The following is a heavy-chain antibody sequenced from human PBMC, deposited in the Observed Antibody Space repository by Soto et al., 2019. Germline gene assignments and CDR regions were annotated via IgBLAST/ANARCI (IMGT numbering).Heavy chain of an antibody. V-gene: IGHV3-30*18. CDR3: AKPPRPLRYFDLLYKTSKEWDGMDV. CDR1: GFTFSSYG. Sequence: GGSLRLSCAASGFTFSSYGMHWVRQAPGKGLEWVAVISYDGSNKYYADSVKGRFTISRDNSKNTLYLQMNSLRAEDTAVYYCAKPPRPLRYFDLLYKTSKEWDGMDVWGQGTTVTGSS. D-gene: IGHD3-9*01. J-gene: IGHJ6*02. CDR2: ISYDGSNK.